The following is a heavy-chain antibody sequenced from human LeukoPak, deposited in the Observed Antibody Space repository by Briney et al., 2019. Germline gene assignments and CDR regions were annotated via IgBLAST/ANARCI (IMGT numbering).Heavy chain of an antibody. V-gene: IGHV1-18*04. CDR2: ISAYNGNT. CDR3: ARELAYYYDSSGTTFDY. J-gene: IGHJ4*02. D-gene: IGHD3-22*01. CDR1: GYTFTSYY. Sequence: ASVKVSCKASGYTFTSYYMHWVRQAPGQGLEWMGWISAYNGNTNYAQKLQGRVTMTTDTSTSTAYMELRSLRSDDTAVYYCARELAYYYDSSGTTFDYWGQGTLVTVSS.